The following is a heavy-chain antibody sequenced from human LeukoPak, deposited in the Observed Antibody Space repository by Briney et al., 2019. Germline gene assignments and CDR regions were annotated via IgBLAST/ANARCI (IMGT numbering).Heavy chain of an antibody. D-gene: IGHD3-10*01. CDR1: GGSISSYY. CDR2: IYTSGST. CDR3: AREPRHPGRYYGSGSSSRNWFDP. V-gene: IGHV4-4*07. J-gene: IGHJ5*02. Sequence: SSETLSLTCTVSGGSISSYYWSWIRQPAGKGLEWIGRIYTSGSTNYNPSLKSRVTMSVDTSKNQFSLKLSSVTAADTAVYYCAREPRHPGRYYGSGSSSRNWFDPWGQGTLVTVSS.